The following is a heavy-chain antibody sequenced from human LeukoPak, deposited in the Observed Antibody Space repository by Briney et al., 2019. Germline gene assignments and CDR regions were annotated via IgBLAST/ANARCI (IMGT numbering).Heavy chain of an antibody. CDR1: GFTFSSYG. Sequence: GGSLRLSCAASGFTFSSYGMHWVRQAPGKGLEWVAVIWYDGSIKYYADSVKGRFTISRDNSKNTLYLQMNSLRAEDTAVYYCARDFVVVAATHYYYYYYGMDVWGQGTTVTVSS. D-gene: IGHD2-21*02. CDR2: IWYDGSIK. CDR3: ARDFVVVAATHYYYYYYGMDV. V-gene: IGHV3-33*01. J-gene: IGHJ6*02.